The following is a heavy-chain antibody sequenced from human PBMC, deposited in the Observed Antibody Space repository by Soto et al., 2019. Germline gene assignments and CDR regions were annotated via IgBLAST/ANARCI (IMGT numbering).Heavy chain of an antibody. V-gene: IGHV3-23*01. CDR3: AKDLIDYSNSYFDY. Sequence: SLRLSCATSGFSFCNYAMSWVRQAPGKGLEWVAGISSSGYTYYVDSLKGRFTISRDNSKNSLYLQMNSLRAEDTAVYYCAKDLIDYSNSYFDYWGQGTLVTVSS. CDR1: GFSFCNYA. J-gene: IGHJ4*02. D-gene: IGHD4-4*01. CDR2: ISSSGYT.